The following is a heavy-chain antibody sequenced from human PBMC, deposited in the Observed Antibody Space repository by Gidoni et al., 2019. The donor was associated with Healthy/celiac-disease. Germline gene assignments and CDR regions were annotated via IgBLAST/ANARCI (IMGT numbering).Heavy chain of an antibody. D-gene: IGHD3-10*01. CDR2: TDHSGST. CDR3: ASRGRYYGSGSEDAFDI. CDR1: GGSISSSNW. J-gene: IGHJ3*02. V-gene: IGHV4-4*02. Sequence: QVQLQESGPGLVQHSRTLSLTCAVSGGSISSSNWWSWVRQPPGKGLDWIGETDHSGSTTYTSSLKSRVTISVDKSKNRCALKLSSLTAADTAVYYCASRGRYYGSGSEDAFDIWGQGTMVTVSS.